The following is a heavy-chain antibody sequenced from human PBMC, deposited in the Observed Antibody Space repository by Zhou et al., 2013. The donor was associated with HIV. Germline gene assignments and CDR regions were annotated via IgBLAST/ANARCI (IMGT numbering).Heavy chain of an antibody. Sequence: QVQLVQSGAEVKKPGSSVKVSCKASGGTFSSYAISWVRQAPGQGLEWMGGIIPIFGTANYAQKFQGRVTITTDESTSTAYMELSSLRSEDTAVYYCARDLWPSRGVGGKRGGDAFDIWGQGDNGHRLF. CDR1: GGTFSSYA. CDR3: ARDLWPSRGVGGKRGGDAFDI. D-gene: IGHD2-15*01. V-gene: IGHV1-69*05. J-gene: IGHJ3*02. CDR2: IIPIFGTA.